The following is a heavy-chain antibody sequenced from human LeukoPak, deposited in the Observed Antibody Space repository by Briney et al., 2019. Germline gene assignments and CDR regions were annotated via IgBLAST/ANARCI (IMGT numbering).Heavy chain of an antibody. J-gene: IGHJ4*02. V-gene: IGHV4-59*01. Sequence: SETLSLTCTVSGASTSGNYWGWIRQPPGKGLESIGYVYYDGVARYNPSLQSRVTISIDTSKNQMSLKVTSMTAADTAVYYCARGEGTMVRGVGPFDSWSQGTLVTVSS. CDR2: VYYDGVA. CDR3: ARGEGTMVRGVGPFDS. D-gene: IGHD3-10*01. CDR1: GASTSGNY.